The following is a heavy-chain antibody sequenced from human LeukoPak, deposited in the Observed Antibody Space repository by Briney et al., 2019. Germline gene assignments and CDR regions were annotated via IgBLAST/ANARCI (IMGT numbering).Heavy chain of an antibody. V-gene: IGHV1-46*01. J-gene: IGHJ5*02. D-gene: IGHD3-10*01. CDR3: ARDGGYYGSGSYYGRWFDP. Sequence: ASVKVSCKASGYTFTSYYMHWVRQAPGQGLEWMGIINPSGGSTSYAQKFQGRVTMTRDTSTSTVYMELSSLRSEDTAVYYCARDGGYYGSGSYYGRWFDPWGQGTLVTVSS. CDR2: INPSGGST. CDR1: GYTFTSYY.